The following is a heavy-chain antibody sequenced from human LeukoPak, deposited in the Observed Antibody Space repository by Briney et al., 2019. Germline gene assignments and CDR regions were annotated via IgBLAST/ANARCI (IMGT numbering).Heavy chain of an antibody. Sequence: GGSLRLSCAASGFTFSIYAMSWVRQAPGKGLEWVSGISGSGGTTYYADSVQGRFTISRDNSKKTLFLQMSSLRAEDTAVYYCAKGDVVTAIFPLDYWGQGTLVIVSS. J-gene: IGHJ4*02. CDR2: ISGSGGTT. V-gene: IGHV3-23*01. D-gene: IGHD5-12*01. CDR1: GFTFSIYA. CDR3: AKGDVVTAIFPLDY.